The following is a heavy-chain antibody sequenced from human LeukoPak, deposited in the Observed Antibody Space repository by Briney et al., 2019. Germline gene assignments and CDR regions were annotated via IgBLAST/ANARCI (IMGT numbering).Heavy chain of an antibody. CDR3: ARAYSSSWYWNWFDP. D-gene: IGHD6-13*01. Sequence: SETLSLTCTVSGYSISSGYYWGWIRQPPGKGLEWIGNIYPTGSTYYNPSLKSRVTISVDTSKNQFSLKVSSVNAADTAVYYRARAYSSSWYWNWFDPWGQGTLVTVSS. V-gene: IGHV4-38-2*02. CDR1: GYSISSGYY. J-gene: IGHJ5*02. CDR2: IYPTGST.